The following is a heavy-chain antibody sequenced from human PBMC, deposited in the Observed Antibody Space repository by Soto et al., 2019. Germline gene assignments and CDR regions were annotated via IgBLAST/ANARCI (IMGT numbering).Heavy chain of an antibody. CDR1: GGSFSGYY. Sequence: SETRSLTCAVYGGSFSGYYWSWIRQPPGKGLEWIGEINHSGSTNCNPSLKSRVTISVDTSKNQFSLKLSSVTAADTAVYYCARSMGGRAYYYYYYGMDVWGQGTTVTAP. V-gene: IGHV4-34*01. CDR2: INHSGST. J-gene: IGHJ6*02. D-gene: IGHD3-16*01. CDR3: ARSMGGRAYYYYYYGMDV.